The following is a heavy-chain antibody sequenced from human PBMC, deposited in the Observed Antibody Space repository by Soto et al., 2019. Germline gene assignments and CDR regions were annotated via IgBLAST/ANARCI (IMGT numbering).Heavy chain of an antibody. J-gene: IGHJ6*02. CDR1: GESISSGAYS. Sequence: QLQLQESGSGLVRPSQTLSLTCTVSGESISSGAYSWSWVRQPPGKGLEWIACIYHSGNTYYNPSLNSRVTISVDRSENQLSLKLSSVTAADTAVYFGARDGAWRGLDFWGQGTTVTVSS. CDR3: ARDGAWRGLDF. D-gene: IGHD1-26*01. V-gene: IGHV4-30-2*01. CDR2: IYHSGNT.